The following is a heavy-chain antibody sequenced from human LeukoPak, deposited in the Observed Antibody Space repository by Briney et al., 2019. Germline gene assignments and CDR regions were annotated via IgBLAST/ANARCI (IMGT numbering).Heavy chain of an antibody. D-gene: IGHD5-18*01. Sequence: GRSLRLSCVVSEFSFSTYGMHWVRQAPGKGLEWVAIIWYDGSNKYYADSVKGRFTISRDNSKNTLYLQMNSLRVEDTAVYYCASVWRALGYTIDYWGQGTQVAVSS. CDR2: IWYDGSNK. V-gene: IGHV3-33*08. J-gene: IGHJ4*02. CDR3: ASVWRALGYTIDY. CDR1: EFSFSTYG.